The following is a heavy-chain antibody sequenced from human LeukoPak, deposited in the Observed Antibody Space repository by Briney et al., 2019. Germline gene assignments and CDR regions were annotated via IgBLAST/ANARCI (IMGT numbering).Heavy chain of an antibody. CDR1: GFTFDDYG. CDR3: ASSSWYGDAFDI. D-gene: IGHD6-13*01. V-gene: IGHV3-20*04. CDR2: INWNGGST. Sequence: GGSLRLSCAASGFTFDDYGMSWVRQAPGKGLEWVSGINWNGGSTGYADSVKGRFTISRDNAKNSLYLQMNSQRAEDTALYYCASSSWYGDAFDIWGQGTMVTVSS. J-gene: IGHJ3*02.